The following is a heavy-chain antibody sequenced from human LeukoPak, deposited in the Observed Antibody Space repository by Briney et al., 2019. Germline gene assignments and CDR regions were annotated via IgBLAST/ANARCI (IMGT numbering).Heavy chain of an antibody. J-gene: IGHJ5*02. CDR3: ARPLGYCSDSRCPQSWFDP. D-gene: IGHD2-15*01. CDR2: INHNGRT. CDR1: GGSFSGYY. Sequence: SETLSLTCAVSGGSFSGYYWTWIRQPPGKGLEWIGEINHNGRTNYNPSLKSRVIMSVDTSKNQFSLKLSSVTAADTAVYYCARPLGYCSDSRCPQSWFDPWGQGTLVTVSS. V-gene: IGHV4-34*01.